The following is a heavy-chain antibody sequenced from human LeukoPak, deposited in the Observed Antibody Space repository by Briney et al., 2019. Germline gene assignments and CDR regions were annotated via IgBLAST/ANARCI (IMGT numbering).Heavy chain of an antibody. D-gene: IGHD5-18*01. CDR3: ARAKGIGLRGYSYGYYFDY. Sequence: SETLSLTCAVYGGSFSGYYWSWIRQPPGKGLEWIGEINHSGSTNYNPSLKSRVTISLDTSKNQFSLKLSSMTAADTAVYYCARAKGIGLRGYSYGYYFDYWGQGILVTVSS. J-gene: IGHJ4*02. V-gene: IGHV4-34*01. CDR1: GGSFSGYY. CDR2: INHSGST.